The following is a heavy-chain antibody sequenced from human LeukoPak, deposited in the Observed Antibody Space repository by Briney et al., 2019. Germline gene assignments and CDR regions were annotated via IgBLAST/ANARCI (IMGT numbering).Heavy chain of an antibody. CDR1: GFTFSNYG. Sequence: GGSLRLSCAASGFTFSNYGMHWVRQAPGKGLEWVAVISYDGRNIHYPDSVKGRFTISRDISTDTLWLQMDSLRTEDTAVYYCAKGPLRGTAAAIDYWGQGTLVTVSS. D-gene: IGHD2-2*01. V-gene: IGHV3-30*18. J-gene: IGHJ4*02. CDR3: AKGPLRGTAAAIDY. CDR2: ISYDGRNI.